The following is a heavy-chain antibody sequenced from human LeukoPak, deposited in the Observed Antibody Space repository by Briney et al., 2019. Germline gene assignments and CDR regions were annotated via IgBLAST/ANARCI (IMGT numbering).Heavy chain of an antibody. Sequence: GGSLRLSCAASGFTFSSFWMSWVRQAPGKGLEWVANIHKDGSEKHYVDSVKGRFTISRDNAENSVFLQMNSLRADDTAVYYCVREGGSAINWFDPWGQGTPVTVSS. CDR3: VREGGSAINWFDP. J-gene: IGHJ5*02. CDR2: IHKDGSEK. CDR1: GFTFSSFW. V-gene: IGHV3-7*03. D-gene: IGHD2-2*01.